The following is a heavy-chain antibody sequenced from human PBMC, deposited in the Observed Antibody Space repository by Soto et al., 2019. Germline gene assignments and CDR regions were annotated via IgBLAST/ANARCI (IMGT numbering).Heavy chain of an antibody. D-gene: IGHD1-26*01. Sequence: GGSLRLSCAAPGFTFSNYGMHWVRQAPGKGLEWVALILHDGSNEYYADSVEGRFTISRDNSKNTLFLQMNNLRSEDTAVYYCAKGASYRMFDYWGQGTLVTVSS. CDR2: ILHDGSNE. CDR1: GFTFSNYG. J-gene: IGHJ4*02. V-gene: IGHV3-30*18. CDR3: AKGASYRMFDY.